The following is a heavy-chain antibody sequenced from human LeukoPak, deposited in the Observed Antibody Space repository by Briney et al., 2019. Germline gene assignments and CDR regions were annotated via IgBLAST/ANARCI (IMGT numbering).Heavy chain of an antibody. J-gene: IGHJ3*02. V-gene: IGHV1-69*13. CDR3: ARDPPPHYIIGWYDAFDI. Sequence: ASVTVSCKASGGTFSSYAISWVRQAPGQGLEWMGGIIPMFGTANYAQKFQGRVTITADESTSTAYMELSSLRSEDTAVYYCARDPPPHYIIGWYDAFDICGQGTMVTVSS. D-gene: IGHD6-19*01. CDR1: GGTFSSYA. CDR2: IIPMFGTA.